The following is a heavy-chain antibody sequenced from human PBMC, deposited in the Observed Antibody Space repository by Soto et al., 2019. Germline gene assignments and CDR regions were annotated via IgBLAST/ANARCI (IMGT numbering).Heavy chain of an antibody. CDR2: ISYDGSKK. V-gene: IGHV3-30-3*01. CDR3: ARDWVYYDILTEHIDYYYSGMDV. D-gene: IGHD3-9*01. CDR1: GFTFSSYA. Sequence: GGSLRLSCAASGFTFSSYAMHWVRQAPGKGLEWVAVISYDGSKKYYADSVKGRFTISRDNSKNTLYLQMNSLRAEDTAVYYCARDWVYYDILTEHIDYYYSGMDVWGQGTTVTVSS. J-gene: IGHJ6*02.